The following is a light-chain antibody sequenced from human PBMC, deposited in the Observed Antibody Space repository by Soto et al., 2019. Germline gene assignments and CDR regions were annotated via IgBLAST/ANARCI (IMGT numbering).Light chain of an antibody. CDR2: AAS. Sequence: DIQLTQSPSFLSASVGDRVTITCRASQAISSSLDWYQHNPGKAPKLLIYAASTLQNGVQSSFSGSGSGTEFTLTIISLQPEDFATYYCQHLNDYRYTFGQGTKVEIK. V-gene: IGKV1-9*01. CDR1: QAISSS. CDR3: QHLNDYRYT. J-gene: IGKJ2*01.